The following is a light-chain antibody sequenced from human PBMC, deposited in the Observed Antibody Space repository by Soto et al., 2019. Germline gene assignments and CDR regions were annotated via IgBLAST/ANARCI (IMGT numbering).Light chain of an antibody. CDR2: AAS. CDR1: QSVSTN. J-gene: IGKJ1*01. CDR3: QQHNDWPRT. V-gene: IGKV3-15*01. Sequence: EIVMTQSPATLSVSPGERATLSCRASQSVSTNLAWFQQRPGQAPRLLIYAASTRATGIPARFSGSGSGTEFTLTISSLQSEDFAVYYCQQHNDWPRTFGQGTKVDI.